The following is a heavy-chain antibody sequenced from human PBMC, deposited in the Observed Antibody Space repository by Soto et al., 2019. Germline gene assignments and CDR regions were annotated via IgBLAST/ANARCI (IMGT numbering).Heavy chain of an antibody. CDR3: ARESEDLTSNFDY. J-gene: IGHJ4*02. Sequence: GGSLRLSCAASGFTFTRYSMNWVRQAPGKGLEWVSSISSTTNYIYYGDSMKGRFTISRDNAKNSLYLEMNSLRAEDTAVYYCARESEDLTSNFDYWGQGPLVTVSS. V-gene: IGHV3-21*06. CDR1: GFTFTRYS. CDR2: ISSTTNYI.